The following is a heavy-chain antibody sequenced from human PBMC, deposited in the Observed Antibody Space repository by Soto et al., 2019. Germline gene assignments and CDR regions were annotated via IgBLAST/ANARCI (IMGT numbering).Heavy chain of an antibody. CDR3: ARWSYLDY. Sequence: PVGSLRLSCAASGFSFGSYALSWVRQAPGKGLEWVSTISGSDGKTFYADSVKGRFSISRDTSQSTLYLQMNSLRADDTAMYYCARWSYLDYWGQGTWVTVSS. CDR2: ISGSDGKT. CDR1: GFSFGSYA. V-gene: IGHV3-23*01. J-gene: IGHJ4*02. D-gene: IGHD3-3*01.